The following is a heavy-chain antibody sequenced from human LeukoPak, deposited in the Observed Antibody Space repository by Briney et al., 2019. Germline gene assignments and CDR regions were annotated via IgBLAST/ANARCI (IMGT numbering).Heavy chain of an antibody. CDR2: IISSGSTI. D-gene: IGHD6-13*01. Sequence: GGSMRLSCAASGFTLSIYEMNCVRQAPGKGLEWVSYIISSGSTIYYADSVTGRFTLSRHNPAHSLYLQMNSLRAEDTAVYYCPRRTLLGIASAGCGMDVWGKGTTVTVSS. CDR3: PRRTLLGIASAGCGMDV. CDR1: GFTLSIYE. V-gene: IGHV3-48*03. J-gene: IGHJ6*04.